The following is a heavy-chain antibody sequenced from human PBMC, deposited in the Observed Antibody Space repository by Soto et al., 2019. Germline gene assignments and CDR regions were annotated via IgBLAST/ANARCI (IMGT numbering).Heavy chain of an antibody. CDR1: GYTFTSYY. CDR3: ARVVVPAAWGAYYYYYGMDV. V-gene: IGHV1-46*01. CDR2: INPSGGST. D-gene: IGHD2-2*01. J-gene: IGHJ6*02. Sequence: VLLVESGAEVKKPGASVKVSCKASGYTFTSYYMHWVRQAPGQGLEWMGIINPSGGSTSYAQKFQGRVTMTRDTSTSTVYMELSSLRSEDTAVYYCARVVVPAAWGAYYYYYGMDVWGQGTTVTVSS.